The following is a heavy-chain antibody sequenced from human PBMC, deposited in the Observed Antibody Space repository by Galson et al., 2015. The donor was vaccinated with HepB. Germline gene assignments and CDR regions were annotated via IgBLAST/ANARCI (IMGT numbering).Heavy chain of an antibody. CDR3: TGYRGI. Sequence: SLRLSCAASGFSFSNIWMGWVRQAPGKGPEWVGSIKEDGSERFYLGSGRGRFTISRDNTKNSVYLQMNNLGAEDTAVYYCTGYRGIWGQGTLVTVSS. CDR1: GFSFSNIW. D-gene: IGHD6-13*01. J-gene: IGHJ4*02. CDR2: IKEDGSER. V-gene: IGHV3-7*03.